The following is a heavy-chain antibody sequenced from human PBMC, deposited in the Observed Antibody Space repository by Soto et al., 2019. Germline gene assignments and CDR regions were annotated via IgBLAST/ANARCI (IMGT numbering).Heavy chain of an antibody. CDR2: IKSKTDGGTT. CDR1: GFSFSNAW. V-gene: IGHV3-15*01. CDR3: TTESAMTFDF. J-gene: IGHJ4*02. Sequence: EVQLVESAGGLVKPGGTLRLSCAASGFSFSNAWINWVRQAPGKGLEWVGRIKSKTDGGTTDYAAPVEGRFTISRDDSNITLYLHMNSLQTEDSAVYYCTTESAMTFDFWGQGTLVTGSS.